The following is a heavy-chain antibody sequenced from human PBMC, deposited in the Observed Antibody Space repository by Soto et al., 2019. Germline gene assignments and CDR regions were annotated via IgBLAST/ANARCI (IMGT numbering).Heavy chain of an antibody. CDR2: IYYSGST. V-gene: IGHV4-31*03. CDR3: ASAGFSFGSGSYPQNPHYYYGLDV. D-gene: IGHD3-10*01. Sequence: SETLSLTCIVSGDSISIGGYYWSWIRQHPGKGLEWIGYIYYSGSTYYNPSLKSRVIISVDTSKNQFSLRLSSVTAADTAVYYCASAGFSFGSGSYPQNPHYYYGLDVWGQGTTVTVS. J-gene: IGHJ6*02. CDR1: GDSISIGGYY.